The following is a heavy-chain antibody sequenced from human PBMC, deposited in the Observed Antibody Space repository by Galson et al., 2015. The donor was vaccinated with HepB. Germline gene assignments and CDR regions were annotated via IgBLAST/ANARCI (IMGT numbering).Heavy chain of an antibody. CDR3: ATFPAYQVPAALWGGNYYYMDV. V-gene: IGHV1-69*10. Sequence: SVKVSCKASGGTFSSYAISWVRQAPGQGLEWMGGIIPILGIANYAQKFQGRVTITADKSTSTAYMELSSLRSEDTAVYYCATFPAYQVPAALWGGNYYYMDVWGKGTTVTVSS. CDR1: GGTFSSYA. D-gene: IGHD2-2*01. CDR2: IIPILGIA. J-gene: IGHJ6*03.